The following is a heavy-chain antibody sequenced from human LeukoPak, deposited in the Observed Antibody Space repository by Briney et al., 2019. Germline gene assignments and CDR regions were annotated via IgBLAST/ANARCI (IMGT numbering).Heavy chain of an antibody. CDR3: ARENDILTGYPNNWYDP. CDR2: INSSGSLI. CDR1: GFIFSSYE. V-gene: IGHV3-48*03. D-gene: IGHD3-9*01. Sequence: GGSLGLSCTASGFIFSSYEMNWVRQAPGKGLEWISYINSSGSLIYYADSVEGRFTISRDNAKNSLYLQMDSLRAEDTAVYYCARENDILTGYPNNWYDPWGQGTLVTVSP. J-gene: IGHJ5*02.